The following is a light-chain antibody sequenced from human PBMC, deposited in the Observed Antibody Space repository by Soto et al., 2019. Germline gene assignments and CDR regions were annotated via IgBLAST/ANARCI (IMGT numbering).Light chain of an antibody. V-gene: IGLV4-69*01. CDR3: RTWGSGIVV. CDR1: SGHSNYA. CDR2: VNSDGSH. J-gene: IGLJ2*01. Sequence: QPVLTQSPSASASLGASVKLTCTLSSGHSNYAIAWHQQQSEKGPRYLMKVNSDGSHSKGDGIPDRFSGSSSGAERYLTISSLQSEDEADYSCRTWGSGIVVFGGGTKLTVL.